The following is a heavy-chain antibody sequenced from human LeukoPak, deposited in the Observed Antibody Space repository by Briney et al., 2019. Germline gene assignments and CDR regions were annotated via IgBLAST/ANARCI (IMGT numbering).Heavy chain of an antibody. Sequence: ASVKVSCKASGYTFTSYDINWVRQAPGQGLEWIGWISVYNGHTNYAQMPRDRVIMTTDTSTSTAYLELRSLRSDDTAVYYCVRDFPMIQTYFEYWGQGTLVTVSS. D-gene: IGHD3-22*01. J-gene: IGHJ4*02. CDR2: ISVYNGHT. V-gene: IGHV1-18*01. CDR3: VRDFPMIQTYFEY. CDR1: GYTFTSYD.